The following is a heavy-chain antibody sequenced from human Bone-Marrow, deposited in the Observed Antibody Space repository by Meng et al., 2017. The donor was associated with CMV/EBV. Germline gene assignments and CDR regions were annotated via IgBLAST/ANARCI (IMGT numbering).Heavy chain of an antibody. J-gene: IGHJ6*02. CDR1: GFTFSGSA. D-gene: IGHD3-3*01. CDR2: ITSHGGST. CDR3: ARGLSPDFWSGYQVYGMDI. V-gene: IGHV3-64*02. Sequence: GGSLRLSCAASGFTFSGSAMHWVRQAPGKGLEYVSAITSHGGSTSYAESVKGRFTISRDNSKNTLYLQMGRLRAEDMAVYFCARGLSPDFWSGYQVYGMDIWGQGTTVTVSS.